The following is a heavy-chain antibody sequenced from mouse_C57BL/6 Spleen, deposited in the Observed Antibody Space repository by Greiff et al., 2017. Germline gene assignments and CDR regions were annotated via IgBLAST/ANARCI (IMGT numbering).Heavy chain of an antibody. J-gene: IGHJ2*01. CDR2: ISDDGSN. D-gene: IGHD1-1*01. V-gene: IGHV3-6*01. CDR1: GYSITSGYY. CDR3: ARRAITTVGDY. Sequence: EVQLQESGPGLVKPSQSLSLTCSVTGYSITSGYYWNWIRQFPGNKLEWMGYISDDGSNNYNPSLKNRISITRDTSKNQFFLKFNSVTTEDTATYYCARRAITTVGDYWGQGTTLTVSS.